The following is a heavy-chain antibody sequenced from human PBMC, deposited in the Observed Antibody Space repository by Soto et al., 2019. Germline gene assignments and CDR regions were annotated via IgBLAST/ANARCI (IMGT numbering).Heavy chain of an antibody. V-gene: IGHV4-59*01. CDR1: GGSISSYY. CDR2: IYYSGST. Sequence: SETLSLTCTVSGGSISSYYWSWIRQPPGKGLEWIGYIYYSGSTNYNPSLKSRVTISVDTSKNQFSLKLSSVTAADTAVYYCARATLVGDAFDIWGQRTMVTVSS. CDR3: ARATLVGDAFDI. J-gene: IGHJ3*02.